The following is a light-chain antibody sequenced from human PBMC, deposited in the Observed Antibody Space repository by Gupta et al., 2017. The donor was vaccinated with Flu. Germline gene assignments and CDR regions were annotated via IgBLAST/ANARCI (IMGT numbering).Light chain of an antibody. CDR3: QVWDSSSDHPGV. CDR1: NMGSKS. J-gene: IGLJ2*01. Sequence: GNNMGSKSVHWYQQKPGQAPVLVVHDDFDRPSGIPERFSGSNSGNTATLTISKVEAGDEADYYCQVWDSSSDHPGVFGGGTKLTVL. V-gene: IGLV3-21*02. CDR2: DDF.